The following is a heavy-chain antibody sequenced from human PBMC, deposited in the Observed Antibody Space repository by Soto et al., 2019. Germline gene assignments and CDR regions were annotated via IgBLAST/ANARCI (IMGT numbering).Heavy chain of an antibody. CDR1: GGTFSTYA. V-gene: IGHV1-69*12. Sequence: QVQLVQSGAEVKKPESSVKVSCKAPGGTFSTYAISWVLQAPGQGLEWMGGIIPMFGTANYAQRFQDRVTITAEESTNTVYMELSSLRSEDTAVYFCASGIQLWLRRINNGYSGWGQGTLVTVSS. D-gene: IGHD5-18*01. CDR3: ASGIQLWLRRINNGYSG. J-gene: IGHJ4*02. CDR2: IIPMFGTA.